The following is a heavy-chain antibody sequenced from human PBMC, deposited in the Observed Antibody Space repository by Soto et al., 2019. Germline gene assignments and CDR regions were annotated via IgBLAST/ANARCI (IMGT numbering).Heavy chain of an antibody. J-gene: IGHJ5*02. CDR2: ITSSGGT. CDR1: GFIVSSNY. CDR3: AREEGNGYNYGLYP. Sequence: EVQLVESGGGLVQPGGSLRLSCAASGFIVSSNYISWVRQAPGKGLEWVSVITSSGGTYYSDSVKGRFIISRDGSKNTVYLQMNSLRAEDTAVYYCAREEGNGYNYGLYPWGQGTLVTISS. D-gene: IGHD5-12*01. V-gene: IGHV3-66*01.